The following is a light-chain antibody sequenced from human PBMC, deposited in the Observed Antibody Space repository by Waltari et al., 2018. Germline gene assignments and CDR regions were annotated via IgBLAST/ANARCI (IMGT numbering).Light chain of an antibody. CDR2: GAS. J-gene: IGKJ4*01. CDR1: QSVSSSY. Sequence: ELVLTQSPGTLSLSPGERATLSCRASQSVSSSYLAWYQQIPGQAPRLLSYGASSRATGIPDRFSGSGSGTDFTLTINRLEPEDFAVYYCQQYGSSLTVGGGTKGEIK. CDR3: QQYGSSLT. V-gene: IGKV3-20*01.